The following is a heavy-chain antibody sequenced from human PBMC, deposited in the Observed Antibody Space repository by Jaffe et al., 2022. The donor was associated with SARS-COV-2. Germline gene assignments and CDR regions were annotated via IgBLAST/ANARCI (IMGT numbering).Heavy chain of an antibody. CDR2: INHSGST. D-gene: IGHD5-18*01. CDR3: ARGLVVQDTAMVTPNYYYYYGMDV. V-gene: IGHV4-34*01. CDR1: GGSFSGYY. Sequence: QVQLQQWGAGLLKPSETLSLTCAVYGGSFSGYYWSWIRQPPGKGLEWIGEINHSGSTNYNPSLKSRVTISVDTSKNQFSLKLSSVTAADTAVYYCARGLVVQDTAMVTPNYYYYYGMDVWGQGTTVTVSS. J-gene: IGHJ6*02.